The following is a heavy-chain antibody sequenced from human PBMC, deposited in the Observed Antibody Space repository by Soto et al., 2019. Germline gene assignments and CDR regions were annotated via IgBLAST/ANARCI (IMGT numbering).Heavy chain of an antibody. CDR1: GGSISSGDYY. D-gene: IGHD6-13*01. Sequence: SETLSLTCTVSGGSISSGDYYWSWIRQPPGKGLEWIGYIYYSGSTYYNPSLKSRVTISVDTSKNQFSLKLSSVTAADTAVYYCAREASRSRPPRIAAAGTLAGWFDPWGQGTLVTVSS. J-gene: IGHJ5*02. V-gene: IGHV4-30-4*01. CDR2: IYYSGST. CDR3: AREASRSRPPRIAAAGTLAGWFDP.